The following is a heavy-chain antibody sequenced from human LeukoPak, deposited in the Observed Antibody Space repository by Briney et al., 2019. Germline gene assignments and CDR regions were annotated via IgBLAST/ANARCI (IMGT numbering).Heavy chain of an antibody. CDR1: GYTFTGYY. D-gene: IGHD6-13*01. CDR2: ISPNSGGT. J-gene: IGHJ4*02. V-gene: IGHV1-2*02. Sequence: ASVKVSCKASGYTFTGYYMHWVRQAPGQGLEWMGWISPNSGGTNYAQKFQGRVTMTRDTSISTAYMELSRLRSDDTAIYYCARVMRAAAGLFDYWGQGTLVTVSS. CDR3: ARVMRAAAGLFDY.